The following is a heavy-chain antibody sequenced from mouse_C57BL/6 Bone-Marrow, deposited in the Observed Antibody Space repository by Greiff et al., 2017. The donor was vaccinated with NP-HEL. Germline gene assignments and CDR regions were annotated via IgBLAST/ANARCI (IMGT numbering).Heavy chain of an antibody. CDR1: GYSITSGYY. CDR3: ARDLLLRD. D-gene: IGHD1-1*01. J-gene: IGHJ2*01. CDR2: ISYDGSN. V-gene: IGHV3-6*01. Sequence: ESGPGLVKPSQSLPLTCSVTGYSITSGYYWNWIRQFPGNKLEWMGYISYDGSNNYNPSLKNRISITRDTSKNQFFLKLNSVTTEDTATYYCARDLLLRDWGQGTTLTVSS.